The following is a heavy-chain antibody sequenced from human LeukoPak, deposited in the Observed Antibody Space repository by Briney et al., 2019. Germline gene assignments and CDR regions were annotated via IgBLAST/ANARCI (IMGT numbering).Heavy chain of an antibody. CDR3: ASLPPDIVVVPATRLDY. Sequence: GRSLRLSCAASGFTFSSYAMHWVRQAPGKGLEWVALISYEGNNKYYADSVKGRFTISRDNSKNRLYLQMDSLRAEDTAVYSCASLPPDIVVVPATRLDYWGQGTLVTVSS. D-gene: IGHD2-2*01. V-gene: IGHV3-30-3*01. J-gene: IGHJ4*02. CDR2: ISYEGNNK. CDR1: GFTFSSYA.